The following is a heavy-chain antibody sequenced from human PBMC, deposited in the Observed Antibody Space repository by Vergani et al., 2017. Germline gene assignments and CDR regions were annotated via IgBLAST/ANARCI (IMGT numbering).Heavy chain of an antibody. CDR1: GFTVSSNY. CDR3: ARDKRRYYDSSSYAFDI. D-gene: IGHD3-22*01. CDR2: IYSGGST. J-gene: IGHJ3*02. V-gene: IGHV3-53*01. Sequence: EVQLVESGGGLIQPGGSLRLSCAASGFTVSSNYMSWVRQAPGKGLEWVSVIYSGGSTYYADSVKGRFTISRDNSKNTLYLQMNSLRAEDTAVYYCARDKRRYYDSSSYAFDIWGQGTMVTVSS.